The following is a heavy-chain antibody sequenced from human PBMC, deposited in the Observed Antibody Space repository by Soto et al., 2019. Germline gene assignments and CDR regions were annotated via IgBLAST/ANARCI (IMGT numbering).Heavy chain of an antibody. CDR3: ATSQVGRPLDV. CDR1: RYTFTNFY. V-gene: IGHV1-46*01. CDR2: INPSGGST. Sequence: GASVKVSCKASRYTFTNFYIHWLRQAPGQGLEWMGIINPSGGSTTYPQKFQGRVTMTGDTSTSTVHMELITLRSEDTAVYYCATSQVGRPLDVWGPGTTVTVSS. D-gene: IGHD1-26*01. J-gene: IGHJ6*02.